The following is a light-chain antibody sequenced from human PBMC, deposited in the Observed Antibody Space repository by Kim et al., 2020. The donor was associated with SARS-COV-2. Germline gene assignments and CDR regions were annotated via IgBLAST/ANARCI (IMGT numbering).Light chain of an antibody. CDR3: QQRSSWPPD. CDR1: QSVTKY. CDR2: DAS. V-gene: IGKV3-11*01. J-gene: IGKJ4*01. Sequence: EVVLTQSPATLSLSPGDRATLSCRASQSVTKYLAWYQQKPGQAPRLLIYDASNRATGIPARFSGSGSGTDFTLTISSLEPEDFAVYYSQQRSSWPPDFGGGTKVDIK.